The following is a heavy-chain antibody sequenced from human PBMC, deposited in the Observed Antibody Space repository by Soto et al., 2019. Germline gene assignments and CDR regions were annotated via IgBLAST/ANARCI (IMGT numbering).Heavy chain of an antibody. D-gene: IGHD5-18*01. CDR3: ARDGKGEYTYGYWFDP. CDR1: GGSISSVGYY. Sequence: SETLSLTCAVTGGSISSVGYYWHWIRQHPGKGLEYIGYIYSSGSTYYNPSLESRVTISVDTSKNQFSLELSSVTDADTAVYYCARDGKGEYTYGYWFDPWGQGTLVTVSS. V-gene: IGHV4-31*11. CDR2: IYSSGST. J-gene: IGHJ5*02.